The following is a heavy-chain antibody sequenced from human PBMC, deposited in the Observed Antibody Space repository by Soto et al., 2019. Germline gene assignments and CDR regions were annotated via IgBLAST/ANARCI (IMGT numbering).Heavy chain of an antibody. CDR2: IHYRANS. CDR3: ARPLQLAVSGFDP. D-gene: IGHD3-3*02. Sequence: SETLSLTCAVSGDSISSSSYYWAWIRQPPGKGLEWIGSIHYRANSYYNPSLKSRITISVDTSKNQISLRLSSVTAADTAVYYCARPLQLAVSGFDPWGQGTLVTVSS. V-gene: IGHV4-39*01. J-gene: IGHJ5*02. CDR1: GDSISSSSYY.